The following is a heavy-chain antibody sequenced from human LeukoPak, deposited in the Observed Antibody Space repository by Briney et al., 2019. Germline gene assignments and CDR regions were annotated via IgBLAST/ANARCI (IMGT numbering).Heavy chain of an antibody. J-gene: IGHJ4*02. D-gene: IGHD3-10*01. Sequence: SETLSLTCIISGGSISSYYWSWIRQPPGKGLEWIGYIDYSGSTKYNPSLKSRVSISVDTSKNQFSLKMGSVTAADTALYYCVREGSSSRFVDYWGQGPLVTVSS. V-gene: IGHV4-59*01. CDR3: VREGSSSRFVDY. CDR1: GGSISSYY. CDR2: IDYSGST.